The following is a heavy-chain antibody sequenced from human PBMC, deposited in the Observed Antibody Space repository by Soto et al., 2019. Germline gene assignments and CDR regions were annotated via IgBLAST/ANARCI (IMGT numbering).Heavy chain of an antibody. CDR3: ARGRYGEY. V-gene: IGHV1-18*01. CDR1: GYAFTTYG. D-gene: IGHD3-10*01. Sequence: QVHLVQSGAEVKKPGASVKVSCQGSGYAFTTYGITWVRQAPGQGLEWMGWISAHNGNTNGAQRLQGRVTVTRDTSTSTAYMELRSLRYDDTAVYYCARGRYGEYWGQGALVTVSS. CDR2: ISAHNGNT. J-gene: IGHJ4*02.